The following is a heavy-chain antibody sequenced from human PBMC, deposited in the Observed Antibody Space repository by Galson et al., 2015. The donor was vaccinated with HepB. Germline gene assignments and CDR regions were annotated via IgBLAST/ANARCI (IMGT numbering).Heavy chain of an antibody. CDR3: ANFPITIFGVVTKGGFDY. Sequence: SETLSLTCAVYGGSFSGYYWSWIRQPPGKGLEWIGEINHSGSTNYNPSLKSRVTISVDTSKNQFSLKLSSVTAADTAVYYCANFPITIFGVVTKGGFDYWGQGTLVTVSS. V-gene: IGHV4-34*01. J-gene: IGHJ4*02. D-gene: IGHD3-3*01. CDR1: GGSFSGYY. CDR2: INHSGST.